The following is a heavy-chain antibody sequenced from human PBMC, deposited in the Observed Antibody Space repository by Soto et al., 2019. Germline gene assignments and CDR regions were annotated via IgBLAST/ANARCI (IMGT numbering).Heavy chain of an antibody. V-gene: IGHV4-34*01. Sequence: SETLSLTCAVYGGSFSGYYWSWIRQPPGKGLEWIGEINHSGSTNYNPSLKSRVTISVDTSKNQFSLKLSSVTAADTAVYYCARGSSSSWYFDAFDIWGQGTMVTVSS. CDR3: ARGSSSSWYFDAFDI. CDR2: INHSGST. D-gene: IGHD6-13*01. CDR1: GGSFSGYY. J-gene: IGHJ3*02.